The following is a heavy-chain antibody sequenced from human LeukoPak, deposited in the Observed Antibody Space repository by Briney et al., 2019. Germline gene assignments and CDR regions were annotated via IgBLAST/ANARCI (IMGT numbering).Heavy chain of an antibody. CDR2: ISYDGSNK. D-gene: IGHD3-10*01. Sequence: GGSLRLSCAASGFTFSSYAMHWVRQAPGKGLEWVAVISYDGSNKYYADSVKGRFTISRDNSKNTLYLQMNSLRAEDTAVYYCAGEPRLQFTLVRGFIDYWGRGTLVTVS. CDR1: GFTFSSYA. CDR3: AGEPRLQFTLVRGFIDY. J-gene: IGHJ4*02. V-gene: IGHV3-30*04.